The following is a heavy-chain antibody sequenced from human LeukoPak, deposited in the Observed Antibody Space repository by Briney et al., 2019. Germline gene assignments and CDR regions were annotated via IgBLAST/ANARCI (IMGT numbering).Heavy chain of an antibody. V-gene: IGHV3-52*01. CDR2: IKCDGSEK. Sequence: GGSLRLSCAASGFTFSNSWMHWVCQAPEKGLEWVADIKCDGSEKCYVDSVKGRLTISRDNAKNSLYLQVNSLRAEDMTVYYCVRGVGSSTSCYVRAFDISGQGTMVTVSS. J-gene: IGHJ3*02. CDR1: GFTFSNSW. CDR3: VRGVGSSTSCYVRAFDI. D-gene: IGHD2-2*01.